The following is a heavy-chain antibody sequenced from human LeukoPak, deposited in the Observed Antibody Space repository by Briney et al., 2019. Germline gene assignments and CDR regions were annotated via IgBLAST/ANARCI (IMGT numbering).Heavy chain of an antibody. V-gene: IGHV1-46*01. CDR2: INPSGGST. Sequence: ASVKVSCKASGYTFTSYGISWVRQAPGQGLEWMGIINPSGGSTSYAQKFQGRVTMTRDTSTSTVYMELSSLRSEDTAVYYCASRDGYKAFDYWGQGTLVTVSS. D-gene: IGHD5-24*01. CDR1: GYTFTSYG. J-gene: IGHJ4*02. CDR3: ASRDGYKAFDY.